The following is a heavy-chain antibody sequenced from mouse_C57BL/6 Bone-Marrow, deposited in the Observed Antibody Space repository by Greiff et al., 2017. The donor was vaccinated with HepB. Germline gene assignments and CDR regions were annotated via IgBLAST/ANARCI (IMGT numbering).Heavy chain of an antibody. D-gene: IGHD2-12*01. J-gene: IGHJ1*03. CDR3: ARSSYYREYFDV. CDR1: GYSITSGYD. CDR2: ISYSGST. V-gene: IGHV3-1*01. Sequence: EVKLMESGPGMVKPSQSLSLTCTVTGYSITSGYDWHWIRHFPGNKLEWMGYISYSGSTNYNPSLKSRISITHDTSKYHFFLKLNSVTTEDTATYYCARSSYYREYFDVWGTGTTVTVSS.